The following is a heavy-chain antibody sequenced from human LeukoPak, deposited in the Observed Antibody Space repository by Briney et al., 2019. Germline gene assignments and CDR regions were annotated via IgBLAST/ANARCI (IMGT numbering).Heavy chain of an antibody. CDR3: TTLMVRGVITN. CDR1: GFTFSSYS. D-gene: IGHD3-10*01. V-gene: IGHV3-15*01. CDR2: IKSKTDGGTT. Sequence: KPGGSLRLSCAASGFTFSSYSMNWVRQTPGKGLEWVGRIKSKTDGGTTDYGAPVKGRFAISRDDSKNTLYLQMNSLKTEDTAVYYCTTLMVRGVITNWGQGTLVTVSS. J-gene: IGHJ4*02.